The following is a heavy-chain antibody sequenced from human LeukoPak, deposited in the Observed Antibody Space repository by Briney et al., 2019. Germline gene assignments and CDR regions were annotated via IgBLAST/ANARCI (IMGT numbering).Heavy chain of an antibody. V-gene: IGHV4-59*08. Sequence: SSETLSLTCTVSGGSISSYYWSWIRQPPGKGLEWIGYIYYSGSTNYNPSLKSRVTISVDTSKNQFSLKLDSVTATDTAVYYCASVRVYHFDYWGQGTLVTVSS. CDR1: GGSISSYY. J-gene: IGHJ4*02. CDR2: IYYSGST. D-gene: IGHD6-13*01. CDR3: ASVRVYHFDY.